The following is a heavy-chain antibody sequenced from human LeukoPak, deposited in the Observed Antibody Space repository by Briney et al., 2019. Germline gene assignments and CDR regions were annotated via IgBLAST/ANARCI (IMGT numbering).Heavy chain of an antibody. CDR3: ARHKTGGTYPLDY. D-gene: IGHD1-26*01. CDR1: GGSISSYF. Sequence: KPSETLSLTCTVSGGSISSYFWSWIRQPPGKGLEWIGHIHYSGSTTYNPSLKSRVTISVDVSKNQFSLKLSSVTAADTAVYYCARHKTGGTYPLDYWGQGTLVTVSS. J-gene: IGHJ4*02. CDR2: IHYSGST. V-gene: IGHV4-59*08.